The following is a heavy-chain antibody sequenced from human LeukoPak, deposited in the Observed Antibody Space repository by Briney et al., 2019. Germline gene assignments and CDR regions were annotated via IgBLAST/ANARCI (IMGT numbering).Heavy chain of an antibody. CDR1: GFTFSSYA. CDR2: ISYDGSNK. J-gene: IGHJ4*02. CDR3: ARERDGYLPENY. D-gene: IGHD5-24*01. V-gene: IGHV3-30-3*01. Sequence: GGSLRLSCAASGFTFSSYAMHWVRQAPGKGLEWVAVISYDGSNKYYADSVKGRFTISRDNSKNTLYLQMNGLRAEDTAVYYCARERDGYLPENYWGQGTLVTVSS.